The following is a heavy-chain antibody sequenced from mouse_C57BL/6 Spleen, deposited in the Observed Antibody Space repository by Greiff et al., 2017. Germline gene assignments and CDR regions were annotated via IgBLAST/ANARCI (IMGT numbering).Heavy chain of an antibody. CDR1: GYTFTNYW. D-gene: IGHD6-1*01. V-gene: IGHV1-63*01. J-gene: IGHJ4*01. Sequence: QVQLQQPGAELVRPGTSVKMSCKASGYTFTNYWIGWAKQRPGHGLEWIGDIYPGGGYTNYNEKFKGKATLTVAKSSSTAYMQFSSLTSEDSALYYCARLAAGYAVDYWGQGTTVTVSS. CDR3: ARLAAGYAVDY. CDR2: IYPGGGYT.